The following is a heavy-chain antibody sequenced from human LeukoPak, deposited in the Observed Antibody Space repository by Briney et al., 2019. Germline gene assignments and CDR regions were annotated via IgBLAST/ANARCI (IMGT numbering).Heavy chain of an antibody. J-gene: IGHJ4*02. Sequence: PGGSLRLSCAASGVTVGSNYMSWVRQAPGKGLEWVSVIYSGGSTFYADSVKGRFTISRDNSENTLYLQMNSLRAEDTAVYYCARQGGGYFDYWGQGTLVTVSS. CDR2: IYSGGST. CDR3: ARQGGGYFDY. CDR1: GVTVGSNY. D-gene: IGHD2-15*01. V-gene: IGHV3-53*01.